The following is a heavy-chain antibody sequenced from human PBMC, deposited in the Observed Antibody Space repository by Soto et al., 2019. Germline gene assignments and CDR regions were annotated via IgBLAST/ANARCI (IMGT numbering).Heavy chain of an antibody. CDR2: ISSSSSYT. J-gene: IGHJ3*02. CDR1: GFTFSDYY. CDR3: ARDADILTGSDAFDI. D-gene: IGHD3-9*01. V-gene: IGHV3-11*05. Sequence: QVQLVESGGGLVKPGGSLRLSCAASGFTFSDYYMIWIRQAPGKELERVSYISSSSSYTNYADSVKGRFTISRDNAKNSLYLQMNSLRAEDTAVYYCARDADILTGSDAFDIWGQGTMVTVSS.